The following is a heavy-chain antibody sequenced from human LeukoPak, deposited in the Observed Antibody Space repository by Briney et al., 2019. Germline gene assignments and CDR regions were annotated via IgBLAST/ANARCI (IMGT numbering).Heavy chain of an antibody. Sequence: PGGSLRLSCAASGFTFSDYYMSWIRQAPGKGLEWISYIISSGSTMYYADSVKGRFTISRDNAKNSLYLQMNSLRAEDTAVYYCAREEPAAKVFDYWGQGTLVTVSS. CDR2: IISSGSTM. CDR1: GFTFSDYY. D-gene: IGHD2-2*01. J-gene: IGHJ4*02. CDR3: AREEPAAKVFDY. V-gene: IGHV3-11*04.